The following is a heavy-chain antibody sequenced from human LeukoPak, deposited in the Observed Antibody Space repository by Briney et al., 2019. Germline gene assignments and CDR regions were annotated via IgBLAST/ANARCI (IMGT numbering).Heavy chain of an antibody. Sequence: SETLSLTCTVSGGSISSYYWSWIRQPPGEGLEWIGYIYYSGSTNYNPSLKSRVTISVDTSKNQFSLKLSSVTAADTAVYYCARTSGYRKYYFDYWGQGTLVTVSS. CDR3: ARTSGYRKYYFDY. D-gene: IGHD3-3*01. V-gene: IGHV4-59*01. J-gene: IGHJ4*02. CDR2: IYYSGST. CDR1: GGSISSYY.